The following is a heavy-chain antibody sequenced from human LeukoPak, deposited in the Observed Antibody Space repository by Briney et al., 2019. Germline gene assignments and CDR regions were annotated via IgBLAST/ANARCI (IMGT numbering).Heavy chain of an antibody. CDR3: AKDTEGIAAAGRGYLDY. D-gene: IGHD6-13*01. V-gene: IGHV3-9*01. Sequence: PGRSLRLSCAASGFTFDDYAMHWVRQAPGRGLEWVSGISWNSGSIGYADSVKGRFTISRDNAKNSLYLQMNSLRAEDTALYYCAKDTEGIAAAGRGYLDYWGQGTLVTVSS. CDR1: GFTFDDYA. J-gene: IGHJ4*02. CDR2: ISWNSGSI.